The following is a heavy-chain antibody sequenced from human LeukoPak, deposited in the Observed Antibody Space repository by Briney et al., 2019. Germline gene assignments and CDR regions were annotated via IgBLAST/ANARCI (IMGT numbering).Heavy chain of an antibody. CDR2: IYHSGST. V-gene: IGHV4-30-2*01. D-gene: IGHD6-6*01. Sequence: PSETLSLTCAVSGGSISSGGYSWSWIRQPPGKGLEWIGYIYHSGSTYYNPSLKSRVTISVDRSKNQFSLKLSSVTAADTAVYYCARGPGASSSSLLLFDYWGQGTLVTVPS. CDR1: GGSISSGGYS. J-gene: IGHJ4*02. CDR3: ARGPGASSSSLLLFDY.